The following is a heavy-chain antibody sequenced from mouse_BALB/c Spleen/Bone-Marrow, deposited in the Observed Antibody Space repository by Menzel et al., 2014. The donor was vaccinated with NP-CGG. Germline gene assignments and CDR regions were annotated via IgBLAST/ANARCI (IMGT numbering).Heavy chain of an antibody. J-gene: IGHJ4*01. V-gene: IGHV5-4*02. CDR1: GFTFSDYY. CDR3: ARDGNYYAMDC. D-gene: IGHD2-1*01. CDR2: ISDGGSYT. Sequence: EVKVVESGGGLVKPGGSLKLSCAASGFTFSDYYMYWVRQTPEKRLEWVATISDGGSYTYYPDSVRGRFTISRDNAKNNLYLQMSSLKSEDTAMYYCARDGNYYAMDCWGQGTSVTVSS.